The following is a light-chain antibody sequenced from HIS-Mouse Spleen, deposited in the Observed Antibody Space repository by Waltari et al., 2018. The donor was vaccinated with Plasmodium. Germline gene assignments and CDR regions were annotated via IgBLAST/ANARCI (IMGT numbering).Light chain of an antibody. J-gene: IGLJ3*02. Sequence: SYALPQPPSVSVSPGQTARITCSGVALPKKYSFWYQQKSGQAPVLVMYEDSKRPSGIPERFSGSSSGTMATLTISGAQVEDEADYYCYSTDSSGNHRVFGGGTKLTVL. V-gene: IGLV3-10*01. CDR3: YSTDSSGNHRV. CDR1: ALPKKY. CDR2: EDS.